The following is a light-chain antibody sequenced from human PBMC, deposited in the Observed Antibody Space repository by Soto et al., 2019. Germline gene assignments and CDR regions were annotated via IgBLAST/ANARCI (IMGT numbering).Light chain of an antibody. Sequence: DIQMTQSPSTLSASVGDRVTITCRASQGISTYLAWYQQTSGKAPKLLIYKASSLESGVPSRFSGSGSGTEFTLTISSLQPDDFATYYCQQYNSYSTFGQGTKVDIK. CDR3: QQYNSYST. CDR2: KAS. V-gene: IGKV1-5*03. J-gene: IGKJ1*01. CDR1: QGISTY.